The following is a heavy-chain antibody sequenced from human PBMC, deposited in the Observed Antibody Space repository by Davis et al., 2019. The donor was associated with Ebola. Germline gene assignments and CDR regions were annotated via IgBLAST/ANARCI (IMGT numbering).Heavy chain of an antibody. V-gene: IGHV4-61*01. Sequence: MPSETLSLTCTVSGGSVSSGTYFWSWIRQPPGKGLEWIGYVYYSGSTNYNPSLKSRVTISVDASKNQFSLKLSSVTAADTAVYYCARAVWGSYRTFDYWGQGTLVTVSS. CDR3: ARAVWGSYRTFDY. CDR1: GGSVSSGTYF. D-gene: IGHD3-16*02. J-gene: IGHJ4*02. CDR2: VYYSGST.